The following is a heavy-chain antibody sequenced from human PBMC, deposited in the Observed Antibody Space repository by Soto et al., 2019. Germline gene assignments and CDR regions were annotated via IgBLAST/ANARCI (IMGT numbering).Heavy chain of an antibody. Sequence: QVQLVQSGAEVKKPGASVKVSCKASGYSFTSCDIHWVRQATGRGLEWMAWINANNDNTGYAQNFQGRVTMTWNPSSGTAYMELSSLRSEDTAMYFCARECFGGTEYYQTYYFDYWGQGTLVTVSS. V-gene: IGHV1-8*02. CDR3: ARECFGGTEYYQTYYFDY. CDR1: GYSFTSCD. J-gene: IGHJ4*02. CDR2: INANNDNT. D-gene: IGHD2-15*01.